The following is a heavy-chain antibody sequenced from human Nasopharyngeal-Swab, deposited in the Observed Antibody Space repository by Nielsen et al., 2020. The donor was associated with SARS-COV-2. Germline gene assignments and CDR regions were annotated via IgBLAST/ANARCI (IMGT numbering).Heavy chain of an antibody. CDR3: ARDAGGGSYYASFDI. D-gene: IGHD1-26*01. V-gene: IGHV3-21*01. Sequence: RGSLRLACAASGLTFSSYSMNWVSQAPGKGLEWVSSISSSRSYIYYAASVKGRFTISRDNAKNSLYLQMNSLRAEDTAVYYCARDAGGGSYYASFDIWGQGTMVTVSS. J-gene: IGHJ3*02. CDR2: ISSSRSYI. CDR1: GLTFSSYS.